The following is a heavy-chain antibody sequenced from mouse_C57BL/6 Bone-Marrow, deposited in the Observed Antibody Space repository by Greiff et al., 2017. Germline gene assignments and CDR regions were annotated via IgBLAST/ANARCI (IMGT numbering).Heavy chain of an antibody. Sequence: EVKVVESGGGLVKPGGSLKLSCAASGFTFSSYAMSWVRQTPEKRLEWVATISDGGSYTYYPDNVKGRFTISRDNAKNNLYLQMSHLKSEDTAMYYGARDRAIVTPWFAYWGQGTLVTVSA. V-gene: IGHV5-4*01. J-gene: IGHJ3*01. D-gene: IGHD2-5*01. CDR2: ISDGGSYT. CDR1: GFTFSSYA. CDR3: ARDRAIVTPWFAY.